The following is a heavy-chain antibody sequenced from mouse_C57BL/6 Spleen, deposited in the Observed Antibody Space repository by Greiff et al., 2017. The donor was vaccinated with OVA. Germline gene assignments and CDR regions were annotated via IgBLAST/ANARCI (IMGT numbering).Heavy chain of an antibody. V-gene: IGHV1-64*01. CDR2: IHPNSGRT. CDR3: ARGSSTVVAKNWYVDV. CDR1: GYTFTSYW. J-gene: IGHJ1*03. D-gene: IGHD1-1*01. Sequence: QVQLQQPGAELVKPGASVKLSCKASGYTFTSYWMHWVKQRPGQGLEWIGMIHPNSGRTNYNEKFKSKATLTVDKSSSTAYMQLSSLTSEDSAVYYCARGSSTVVAKNWYVDVWGTGTTVTVSS.